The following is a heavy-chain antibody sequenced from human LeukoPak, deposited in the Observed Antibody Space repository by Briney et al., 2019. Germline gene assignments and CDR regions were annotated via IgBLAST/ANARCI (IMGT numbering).Heavy chain of an antibody. D-gene: IGHD6-6*01. CDR2: INPSGGST. Sequence: ASVKVSCKASGYTFTSYYMHWVRQAPGQGLEWMGIINPSGGSTSYAQKLQGRVTMTTDTSTSTAYMELRSLRSDDTAVYYCARDEREASSGFDYWGQGTLVTVSS. J-gene: IGHJ4*02. V-gene: IGHV1-46*01. CDR3: ARDEREASSGFDY. CDR1: GYTFTSYY.